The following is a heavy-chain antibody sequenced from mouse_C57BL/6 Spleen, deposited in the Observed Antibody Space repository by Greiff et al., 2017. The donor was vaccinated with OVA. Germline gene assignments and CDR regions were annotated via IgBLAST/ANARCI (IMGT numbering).Heavy chain of an antibody. D-gene: IGHD2-1*01. CDR1: GYAFSSSW. J-gene: IGHJ2*01. CDR2: IYPGDGDT. CDR3: ARGDGKTVY. Sequence: VQLQESGPELVKPGASVKISCKASGYAFSSSWMNWVKQRPGKGLEWIGRIYPGDGDTNYNGKFKGKATLTADKSSSTAYMQLSSLTSEDSAVYFCARGDGKTVYWGQGTTLTVSS. V-gene: IGHV1-82*01.